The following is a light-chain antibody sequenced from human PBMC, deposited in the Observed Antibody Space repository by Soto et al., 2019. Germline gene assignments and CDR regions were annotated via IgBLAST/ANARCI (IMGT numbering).Light chain of an antibody. Sequence: EIVMTQSPATLSVSPGERATLSCRASQSINSNLAWYQKKPGQAPRLLIYGASTRATGVPARFSGSGSGTEFILSISSLQSEDYAVYYCKQSNNWPPFTFGPGTKVDIK. CDR3: KQSNNWPPFT. J-gene: IGKJ3*01. CDR2: GAS. V-gene: IGKV3-15*01. CDR1: QSINSN.